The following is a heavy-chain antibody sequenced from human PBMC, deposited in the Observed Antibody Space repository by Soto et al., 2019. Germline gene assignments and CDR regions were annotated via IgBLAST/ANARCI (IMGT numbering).Heavy chain of an antibody. D-gene: IGHD2-15*01. V-gene: IGHV3-66*01. J-gene: IGHJ3*02. CDR3: ARDGYCSGGSCYSDAFDI. CDR2: IYSGGST. Sequence: EVQLVESGGGLVPPGGSLRLSCAASGFTVSSNYMSWVRQAPGKGLEWASVIYSGGSTYYADSVKSRFTISRDNSNNTLYIHMNSRRDEDTAVYYCARDGYCSGGSCYSDAFDIWGQGTMVTVSS. CDR1: GFTVSSNY.